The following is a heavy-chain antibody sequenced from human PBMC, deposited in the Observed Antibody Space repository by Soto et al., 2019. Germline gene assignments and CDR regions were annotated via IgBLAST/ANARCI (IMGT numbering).Heavy chain of an antibody. Sequence: QLQLQESGPGLVKPSETLSLTCTVSGGSISSSSYYWGWIRQPPGKGLEWIGSIYYSGSTYYNPSLKSRVTISVDTSKNQFSLMLSSVTAADTAVYYCARLVCSGGSCYYYYYYYMDVWGKGTTVTVSS. D-gene: IGHD2-15*01. CDR3: ARLVCSGGSCYYYYYYYMDV. CDR1: GGSISSSSYY. V-gene: IGHV4-39*01. CDR2: IYYSGST. J-gene: IGHJ6*03.